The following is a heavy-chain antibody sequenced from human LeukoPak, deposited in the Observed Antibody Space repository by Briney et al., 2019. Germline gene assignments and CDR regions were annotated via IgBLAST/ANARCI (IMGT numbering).Heavy chain of an antibody. V-gene: IGHV1-69*13. CDR1: GGTFSSYA. CDR2: IIPIFGTA. D-gene: IGHD6-19*01. J-gene: IGHJ4*02. Sequence: GASVNVSCKASGGTFSSYAISWVRQAPGQGLEWMGGIIPIFGTANYAQKFRGRVTITADESTSTAYMELSSLRSEDTAVYYCASSPMGWLEFIPFDYWGQGTLVTVSS. CDR3: ASSPMGWLEFIPFDY.